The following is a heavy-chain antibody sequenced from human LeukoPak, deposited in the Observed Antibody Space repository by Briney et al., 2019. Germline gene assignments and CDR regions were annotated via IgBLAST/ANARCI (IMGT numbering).Heavy chain of an antibody. Sequence: PGGSLRLSCAASGFTFSSYGMHWVRQAPGKGLEWVAVISYDGSNKYYADSVKGRFTISRDNSKNTLYLQMNSLRAEDTAVYYCAKDSTYYYDSSGYYYEYYYYGMDVWGQGTTVTVSS. J-gene: IGHJ6*02. D-gene: IGHD3-22*01. V-gene: IGHV3-30*18. CDR2: ISYDGSNK. CDR1: GFTFSSYG. CDR3: AKDSTYYYDSSGYYYEYYYYGMDV.